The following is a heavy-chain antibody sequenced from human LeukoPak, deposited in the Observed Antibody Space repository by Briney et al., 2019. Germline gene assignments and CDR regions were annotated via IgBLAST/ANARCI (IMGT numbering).Heavy chain of an antibody. CDR3: ARHEPPLGFDY. J-gene: IGHJ4*02. CDR2: IYYSGST. V-gene: IGHV4-59*08. CDR1: GGSISSHY. Sequence: SETLSLTCTVSGGSISSHYWSWIRQPPGKGLEWIGYIYYSGSTNHNPSLKSRVTISVETSKNQFSLKLSSVTAADTAVYYCARHEPPLGFDYWGQGTLVTVSS.